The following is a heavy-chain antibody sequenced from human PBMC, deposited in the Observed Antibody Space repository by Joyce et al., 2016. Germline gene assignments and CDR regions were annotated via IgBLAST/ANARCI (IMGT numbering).Heavy chain of an antibody. CDR3: ARDQSWNHYYFDY. J-gene: IGHJ4*02. CDR2: VLYDGSNK. V-gene: IGHV3-30*04. D-gene: IGHD1-14*01. CDR1: GFTFSSYA. Sequence: QVQLVESGGGVVQPGRSLRLSCAVSGFTFSSYAMHWVRQAPGKGLEWVAVVLYDGSNKYYADSVKGRFNISRDISKNTLYLQMNSLRAEDTAVYYCARDQSWNHYYFDYWGQGTLVTVSS.